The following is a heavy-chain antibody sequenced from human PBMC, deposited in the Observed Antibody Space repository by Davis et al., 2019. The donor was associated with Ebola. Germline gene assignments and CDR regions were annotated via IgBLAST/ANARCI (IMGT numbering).Heavy chain of an antibody. D-gene: IGHD1-26*01. CDR3: ARDLVPGTPDYFDC. V-gene: IGHV3-9*01. J-gene: IGHJ4*02. CDR1: GFTFDEYA. CDR2: INWNGDYI. Sequence: PGGPLRLSCAASGFTFDEYAMHWVRQVPGKGLEWVSGINWNGDYIDYTDSVKGRFTISRDDSKNTLYLQMNSLRPEDTAVYYCARDLVPGTPDYFDCWGQGTLVTVSS.